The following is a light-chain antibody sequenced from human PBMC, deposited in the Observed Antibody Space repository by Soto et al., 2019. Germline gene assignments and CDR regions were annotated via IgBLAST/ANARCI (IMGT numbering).Light chain of an antibody. CDR3: QQYNNWTPIT. V-gene: IGKV3-15*01. CDR2: DTS. J-gene: IGKJ5*01. CDR1: QSVSIK. Sequence: EIVMTQSPATLSVSPGERATLSCRASQSVSIKLAWYQQKPGQAPRLLIYDTSTRATGIPARFSGSGSGTEFPLTISSIKSEAFAVYSCQQYNNWTPITFGQGTRLEIK.